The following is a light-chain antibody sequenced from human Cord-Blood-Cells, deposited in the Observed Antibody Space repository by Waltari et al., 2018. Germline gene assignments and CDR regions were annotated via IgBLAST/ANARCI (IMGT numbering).Light chain of an antibody. Sequence: DIQMTKSPSSLSASVGDRVTITCRASQSISSYLNWYQQKPGKAPKLLIYAASSLQSGVPSRFSGRGSGTDFTLTISSLQPEDFATYYCQQSYSTPRALTFGGGTKVEIK. V-gene: IGKV1-39*01. CDR3: QQSYSTPRALT. J-gene: IGKJ4*01. CDR2: AAS. CDR1: QSISSY.